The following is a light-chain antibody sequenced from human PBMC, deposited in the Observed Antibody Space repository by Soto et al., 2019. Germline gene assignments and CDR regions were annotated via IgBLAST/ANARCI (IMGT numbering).Light chain of an antibody. CDR3: CSYTGGTTAYV. CDR2: EDS. Sequence: QSVLTQPASVSGSPGQSITVSCTGSRNDVGNYNLVSWYQQSPGQAPKLLIYEDSKRPSGVSDRFSGSKSGDTASLTISGLQTEDEADYYCCSYTGGTTAYVFGTGTKLTVL. CDR1: RNDVGNYNL. J-gene: IGLJ1*01. V-gene: IGLV2-23*01.